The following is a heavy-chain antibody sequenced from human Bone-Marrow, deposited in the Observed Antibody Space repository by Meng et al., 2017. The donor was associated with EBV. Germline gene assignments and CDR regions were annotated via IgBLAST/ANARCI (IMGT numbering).Heavy chain of an antibody. D-gene: IGHD3-16*01. CDR1: GFTFTNYG. Sequence: GGLVQPGRSLRPSCEASGFTFTNYGMHWVRQAPGKGLEWVALIWYDGSNEFYADSVKGRFTISRDNSKNTLYLQMNNLRAEDTALYYCASSTPGGRPDYWGQGTLVTVSS. CDR3: ASSTPGGRPDY. J-gene: IGHJ4*02. CDR2: IWYDGSNE. V-gene: IGHV3-33*01.